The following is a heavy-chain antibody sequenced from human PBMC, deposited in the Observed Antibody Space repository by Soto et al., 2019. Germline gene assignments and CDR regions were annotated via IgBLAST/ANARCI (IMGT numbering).Heavy chain of an antibody. V-gene: IGHV4-59*01. CDR1: GGSISSYY. Sequence: QVQLQESGPGLVKPSETLSLTCTVSGGSISSYYWSWIRQPPGKGLEWIGYIYYSGSTNYNPSLKSRVTISVDTSQTQFSLKLSSVTAADTAVYYCARDKVTTPLYYYYGMDVWGQGTTVTVSS. D-gene: IGHD1-1*01. J-gene: IGHJ6*02. CDR3: ARDKVTTPLYYYYGMDV. CDR2: IYYSGST.